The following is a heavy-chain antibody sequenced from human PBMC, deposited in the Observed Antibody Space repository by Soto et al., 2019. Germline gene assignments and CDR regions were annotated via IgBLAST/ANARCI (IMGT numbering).Heavy chain of an antibody. CDR2: VNPISGGT. CDR1: AYTFTGYY. Sequence: ASVKVSCKASAYTFTGYYMHWVRQSPGQGLEWLGWVNPISGGTNYAQKFQGWVTMTRDTSISTAYMELSRLRSDDTAVYYCARDRASYYDFWSGSYYYYGMDVWGQGTTVTAP. J-gene: IGHJ6*02. D-gene: IGHD3-3*01. V-gene: IGHV1-2*04. CDR3: ARDRASYYDFWSGSYYYYGMDV.